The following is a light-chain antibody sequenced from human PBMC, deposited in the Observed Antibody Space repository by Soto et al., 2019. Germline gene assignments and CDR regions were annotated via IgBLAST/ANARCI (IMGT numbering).Light chain of an antibody. CDR3: QPYDGSLSVVV. CDR1: SSNIGARYG. Sequence: QAVVTQPPSISGAPGQRVTISCTGSSSNIGARYGVHWYQQLPGTAPKLLIYVNSNRPSGVPDRFSGSKSGTSASLAITGLQAEDEADYYCQPYDGSLSVVVFGGGTKVTVL. V-gene: IGLV1-40*01. CDR2: VNS. J-gene: IGLJ2*01.